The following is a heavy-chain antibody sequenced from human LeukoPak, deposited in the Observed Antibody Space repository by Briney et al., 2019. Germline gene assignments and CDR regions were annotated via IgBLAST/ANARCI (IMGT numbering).Heavy chain of an antibody. Sequence: ASVKASCKASGYTFTSYGISWVRQAPGQGLEWMGWISAFKGNTNYAQKLQGRVTMTTDTSTSTGYIEQRRLRTHKTAVYDWARSGYIVVVVAGSEFDSWGQGTLVTVSS. CDR3: ARSGYIVVVVAGSEFDS. CDR2: ISAFKGNT. CDR1: GYTFTSYG. J-gene: IGHJ5*01. V-gene: IGHV1-18*01. D-gene: IGHD2-15*01.